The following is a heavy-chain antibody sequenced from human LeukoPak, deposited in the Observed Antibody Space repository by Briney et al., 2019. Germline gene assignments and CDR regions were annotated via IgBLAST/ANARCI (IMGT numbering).Heavy chain of an antibody. CDR3: AGGGYTSGWDFDY. J-gene: IGHJ4*02. Sequence: PGGSLRLSCTASGFSFTSYSLNWVRQAPGRGLEWVSYIDETSTNIYYADSVKGRFTISRDNARNSLYLQMNSLRDEDTAMYYCAGGGYTSGWDFDYWGQGTLVTVSS. CDR2: IDETSTNI. D-gene: IGHD6-19*01. CDR1: GFSFTSYS. V-gene: IGHV3-48*02.